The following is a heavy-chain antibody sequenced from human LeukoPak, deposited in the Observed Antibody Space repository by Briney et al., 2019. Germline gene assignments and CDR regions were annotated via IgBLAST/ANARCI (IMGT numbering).Heavy chain of an antibody. J-gene: IGHJ5*02. V-gene: IGHV3-23*01. CDR1: GFTFSSYA. D-gene: IGHD3-10*01. Sequence: GGSLRLSCAASGFTFSSYAMSWVRQAPGKGLEWVSAISGSGGSTYYADSVKGRFTISRDNSKNTLYLQMNSLRAEDTAVYYCARLVTMVREQPKENWFDPWGQGTLVTVSS. CDR2: ISGSGGST. CDR3: ARLVTMVREQPKENWFDP.